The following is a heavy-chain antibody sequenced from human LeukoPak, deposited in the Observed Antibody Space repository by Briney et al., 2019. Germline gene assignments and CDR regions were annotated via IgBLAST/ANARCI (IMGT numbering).Heavy chain of an antibody. CDR2: IVSSGSTI. Sequence: PGGSLRLSFAASGFTFSNYNMNWVRQAPGKGLEWVSYIVSSGSTIYYADSVKGRFTISRDNAKNSLYLQMNSLRLEDTAVYYCARGDPGAFDIWGQGTMVTVS. J-gene: IGHJ3*02. V-gene: IGHV3-48*04. CDR1: GFTFSNYN. D-gene: IGHD2-21*02. CDR3: ARGDPGAFDI.